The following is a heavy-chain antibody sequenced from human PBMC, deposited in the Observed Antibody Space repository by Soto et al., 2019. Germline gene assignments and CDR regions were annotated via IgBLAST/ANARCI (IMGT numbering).Heavy chain of an antibody. D-gene: IGHD3-10*01. Sequence: ASVKVSCKASGYTFTSYDMHWVRQAPGQRLEWMGWINAGNGNTKYSQKFQGRVTITRDTSASTAYMELSSLRSEDTAVYYCARNRLWFGELLDWFDPWGQGTLVTVSS. CDR2: INAGNGNT. V-gene: IGHV1-3*01. J-gene: IGHJ5*02. CDR3: ARNRLWFGELLDWFDP. CDR1: GYTFTSYD.